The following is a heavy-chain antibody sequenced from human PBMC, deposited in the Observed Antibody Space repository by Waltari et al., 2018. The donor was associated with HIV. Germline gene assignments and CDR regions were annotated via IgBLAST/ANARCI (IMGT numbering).Heavy chain of an antibody. Sequence: QVQLKESGPGLVKPSETLSLTCTISGDSISTSSFYWGWIRQPPGKGLEWIGNLSSSTLCTSNPSLKSRVSISEDTSKNIISLTLRSVTAADAAVYFCARLGSGTYFSTRIDYWGQGIVVTVSS. J-gene: IGHJ4*02. CDR1: GDSISTSSFY. CDR2: LSSSTLC. CDR3: ARLGSGTYFSTRIDY. D-gene: IGHD3-10*01. V-gene: IGHV4-39*01.